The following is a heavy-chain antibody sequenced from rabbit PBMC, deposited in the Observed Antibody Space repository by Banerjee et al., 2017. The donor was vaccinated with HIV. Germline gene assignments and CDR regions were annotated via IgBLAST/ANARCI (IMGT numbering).Heavy chain of an antibody. D-gene: IGHD4-1*01. Sequence: QEQLEESGGDLVKPEGSLTLTCTASGFSFSSTYWICWVRQAPGKGLEWIACIYAGSSGSTDYASWAKGRFTISKASSTTVTLQMTSLTAADTATYFCARDLAGVIGWNFGLWGQGTLVTVS. CDR2: IYAGSSGST. CDR1: GFSFSSTYW. V-gene: IGHV1S45*01. J-gene: IGHJ3*01. CDR3: ARDLAGVIGWNFGL.